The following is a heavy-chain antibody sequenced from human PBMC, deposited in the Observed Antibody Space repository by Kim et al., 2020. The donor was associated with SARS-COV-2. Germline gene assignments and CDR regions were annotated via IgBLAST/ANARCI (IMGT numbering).Heavy chain of an antibody. V-gene: IGHV4-59*13. Sequence: SETLSLTCTVSGGSISSYYWSWIRQPPGKGLEWIGYIYYSGSTNYNPSLKSRVTISVDTSKNQFSLKLSSVTAADTAVYYCARLAYYDSSGYDAFDIWG. CDR2: IYYSGST. CDR3: ARLAYYDSSGYDAFDI. J-gene: IGHJ3*02. CDR1: GGSISSYY. D-gene: IGHD3-22*01.